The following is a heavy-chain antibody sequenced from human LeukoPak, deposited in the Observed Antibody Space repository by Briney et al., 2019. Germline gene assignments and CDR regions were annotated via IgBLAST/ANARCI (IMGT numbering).Heavy chain of an antibody. D-gene: IGHD3-16*02. J-gene: IGHJ4*02. Sequence: KTSETLSLTCAVYGGSFSGYYWSWIRQPPGKGLEWIGEINHSGSTNYNPSLKSRVTISVDTSKNQFSLKLSSVTAADTAVYYCARGRIMITFGGVIVIPTRKNYFDYWGQGTLVTVSS. V-gene: IGHV4-34*01. CDR2: INHSGST. CDR1: GGSFSGYY. CDR3: ARGRIMITFGGVIVIPTRKNYFDY.